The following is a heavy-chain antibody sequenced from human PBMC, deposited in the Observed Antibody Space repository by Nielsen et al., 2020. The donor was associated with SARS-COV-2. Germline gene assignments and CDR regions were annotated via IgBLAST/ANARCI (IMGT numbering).Heavy chain of an antibody. Sequence: GESLKISCAASGFTFSSYSMNWVRQAPGKGLEWVSSISSSSSYIYYADSVKGRFTISRDNAKNSLYLQMNSLRAEDTAVYYCARGRGRSSGWTRAEYFQHWGQGTLVTVSS. D-gene: IGHD6-19*01. V-gene: IGHV3-21*01. J-gene: IGHJ1*01. CDR3: ARGRGRSSGWTRAEYFQH. CDR2: ISSSSSYI. CDR1: GFTFSSYS.